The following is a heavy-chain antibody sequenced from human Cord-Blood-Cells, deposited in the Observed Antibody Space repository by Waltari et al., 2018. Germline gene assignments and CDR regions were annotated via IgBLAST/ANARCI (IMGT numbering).Heavy chain of an antibody. J-gene: IGHJ4*02. D-gene: IGHD2-15*01. Sequence: QVTLKESGPALVKPTQTLTLTCTFSGFSLSTSGMRVSWISQPPGKALEWLARIDWDDDKFYSTSLRTRLTIAKDTSKDQVVLTMTNMDPVDTATYYCARTGDCSGGSCYFDYWGQGTLVTVSS. CDR2: IDWDDDK. CDR3: ARTGDCSGGSCYFDY. CDR1: GFSLSTSGMR. V-gene: IGHV2-70*04.